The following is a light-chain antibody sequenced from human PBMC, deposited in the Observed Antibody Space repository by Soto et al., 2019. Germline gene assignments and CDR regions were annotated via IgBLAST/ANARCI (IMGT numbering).Light chain of an antibody. CDR2: SNN. CDR3: AAWDESLNGRVV. V-gene: IGLV1-44*01. J-gene: IGLJ2*01. CDR1: SSNIGSNT. Sequence: QPVLTQPPSASGTPGQRVTISCSGSSSNIGSNTVNWYQQLPGTAPKLLIYSNNQRPSGVPDRFSGSKSGTAASRAISGRQSENEVDYYCAAWDESLNGRVVFGGGTKLTVL.